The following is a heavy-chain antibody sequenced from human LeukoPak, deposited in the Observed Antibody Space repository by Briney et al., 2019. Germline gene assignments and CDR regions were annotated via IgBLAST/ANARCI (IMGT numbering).Heavy chain of an antibody. CDR1: GFTFSSYA. V-gene: IGHV3-23*01. Sequence: SGGSLRFSCAAAGFTFSSYAMSWVRHAPGEGLGWVSAISGSGGSTYYADSVKCRFTISRDNSKNTLYLQMNSLRAEDTAVYCCAKDVGGATPYDYWGQGTLVTVSS. J-gene: IGHJ4*02. CDR3: AKDVGGATPYDY. CDR2: ISGSGGST. D-gene: IGHD1-26*01.